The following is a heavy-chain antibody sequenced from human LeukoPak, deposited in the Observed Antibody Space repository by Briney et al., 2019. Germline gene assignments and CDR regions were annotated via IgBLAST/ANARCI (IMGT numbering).Heavy chain of an antibody. V-gene: IGHV2-5*01. CDR3: AHRRHDILTGYLNYFDY. D-gene: IGHD3-9*01. CDR2: IYWNDDK. CDR1: GFSLSTSGVG. Sequence: SGPTLVNPTQPLTLTCTFSGFSLSTSGVGVGWIRQPPGKALEWLALIYWNDDKRYSPSLKSRLTITKDTSKNQVVLTMTNMDPVDTATYYCAHRRHDILTGYLNYFDYWGQGTLVTVSS. J-gene: IGHJ4*02.